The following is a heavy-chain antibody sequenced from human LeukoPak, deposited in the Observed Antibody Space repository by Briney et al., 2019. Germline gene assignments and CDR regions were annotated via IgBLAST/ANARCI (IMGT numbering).Heavy chain of an antibody. CDR1: GFTFSSYW. CDR3: ARDQGCSSTSCFIDY. Sequence: GGSLRLSCADSGFTFSSYWMSWVRQAPGKGLEWVASIKEDGSEKYYVDSVKGRFTISRDNAKNSLYLQMNSLRAEDTAVYYCARDQGCSSTSCFIDYWGQGTLVTVSS. J-gene: IGHJ4*02. CDR2: IKEDGSEK. D-gene: IGHD2-2*01. V-gene: IGHV3-7*01.